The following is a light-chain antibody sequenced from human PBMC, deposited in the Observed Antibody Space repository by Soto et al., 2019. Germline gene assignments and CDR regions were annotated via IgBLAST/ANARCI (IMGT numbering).Light chain of an antibody. Sequence: EIVLTQSPVTLSLSPGERATLSCRASQSVSSYLAWYQQKPGRAPRLLIYDASNRATGIPARFSGSGSGTDFTLTISSLEPEDFAVYYCQQRSNWPITFGQGTRLEIK. V-gene: IGKV3-11*01. CDR1: QSVSSY. CDR2: DAS. CDR3: QQRSNWPIT. J-gene: IGKJ5*01.